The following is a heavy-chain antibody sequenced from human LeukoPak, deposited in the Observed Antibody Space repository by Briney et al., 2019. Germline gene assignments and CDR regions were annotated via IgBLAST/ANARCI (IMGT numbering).Heavy chain of an antibody. CDR1: GYTFTSYG. CDR2: ISAYNGNT. D-gene: IGHD3-22*01. J-gene: IGHJ4*02. Sequence: VSVKVSCKASGYTFTSYGISWVRQAPGQGLEWMGWISAYNGNTNYAQKLQGRVTMTTDTSTSTAYMELRSLRSDDTAVYYCAREAYCDSSGPSYYFDYWGQGTLVTVSS. CDR3: AREAYCDSSGPSYYFDY. V-gene: IGHV1-18*01.